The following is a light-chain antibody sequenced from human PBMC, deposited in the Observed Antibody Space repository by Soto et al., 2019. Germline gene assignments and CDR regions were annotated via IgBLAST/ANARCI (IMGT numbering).Light chain of an antibody. CDR1: QSVSSN. CDR3: QQYNNWPTT. J-gene: IGKJ5*01. V-gene: IGKV3-15*01. Sequence: EIVMTQSPATLSVSPGERATLSCRASQSVSSNLAWYQQKPGQAPRLLIYGASTRATGIPARFSGSGCGTEFTLTISSLQSEDFAVYYCQQYNNWPTTFGQGTRLEIK. CDR2: GAS.